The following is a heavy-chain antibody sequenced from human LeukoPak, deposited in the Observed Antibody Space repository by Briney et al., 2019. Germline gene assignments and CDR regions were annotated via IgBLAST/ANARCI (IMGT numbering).Heavy chain of an antibody. V-gene: IGHV3-11*01. CDR1: GFTFSDYY. Sequence: GGSLRPSCAASGFTFSDYYMSWIRQAPGKGLEWVSYISSSGSTIYYADSVKGRFTISRDNAKNSLYLQMNSLRAEDTAVYYCAREATVVPAAIQHDAFDIWGQGKMVTVSS. D-gene: IGHD2-2*02. CDR3: AREATVVPAAIQHDAFDI. CDR2: ISSSGSTI. J-gene: IGHJ3*02.